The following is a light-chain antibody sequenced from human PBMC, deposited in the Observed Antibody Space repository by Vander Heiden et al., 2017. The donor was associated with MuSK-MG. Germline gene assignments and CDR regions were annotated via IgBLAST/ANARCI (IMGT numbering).Light chain of an antibody. CDR3: QESNFVPYT. J-gene: IGKJ2*01. CDR1: QNISTY. V-gene: IGKV1-39*01. Sequence: DLQLTQSPSSLSASVGDRVTITCRASQNISTYLSWWQQKLGEAPRLLISDASNLQNGVPARFSGSGSGTDFTLTISSLQPDDFATYYCQESNFVPYTFGQGTNLEIK. CDR2: DAS.